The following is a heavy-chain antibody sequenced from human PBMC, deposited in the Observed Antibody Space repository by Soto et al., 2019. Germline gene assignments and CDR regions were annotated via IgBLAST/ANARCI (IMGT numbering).Heavy chain of an antibody. V-gene: IGHV3-23*01. CDR1: GFPFSSYA. D-gene: IGHD4-17*01. CDR3: AKEGRDTTVTTGFDS. CDR2: IIGGRGTT. J-gene: IGHJ4*02. Sequence: EVQLLESGGGLVQPGGSLRLSCAASGFPFSSYAMSWVRQAPGKGLEWVSGIIGGRGTTNYADSVKGRFTISRDSSENTLYLQMNSLRAEYTAVYYCAKEGRDTTVTTGFDSWGQGTLVTVSS.